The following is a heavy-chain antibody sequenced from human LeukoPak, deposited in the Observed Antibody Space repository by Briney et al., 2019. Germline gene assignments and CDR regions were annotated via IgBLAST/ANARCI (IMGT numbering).Heavy chain of an antibody. J-gene: IGHJ3*02. D-gene: IGHD1-7*01. CDR2: ISSSSTI. CDR3: ARDQNYLAFDI. CDR1: GFTFSSYG. Sequence: GGSLRLSCAASGFTFSSYGMHWVRQAPGKGLEWVSYISSSSTIYYADSVKGRFTISRDNAKNSLYLQMNSLRAEDTAVYYCARDQNYLAFDIWGQGTMVTVSS. V-gene: IGHV3-48*04.